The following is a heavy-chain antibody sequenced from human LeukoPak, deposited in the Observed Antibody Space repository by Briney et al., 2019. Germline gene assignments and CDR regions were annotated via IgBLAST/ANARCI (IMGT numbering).Heavy chain of an antibody. CDR1: GGTFSSYA. CDR2: IIPILGIA. J-gene: IGHJ4*02. Sequence: SVKVSCKASGGTFSSYAISWVRQAPGQGLEWMGRIIPILGIANYAQKFQGRVTITADKSTSTAYVELSSLRSEDTAVYYCARGQTYYDILTGYPPLDYWGQGTLVTVSS. D-gene: IGHD3-9*01. CDR3: ARGQTYYDILTGYPPLDY. V-gene: IGHV1-69*04.